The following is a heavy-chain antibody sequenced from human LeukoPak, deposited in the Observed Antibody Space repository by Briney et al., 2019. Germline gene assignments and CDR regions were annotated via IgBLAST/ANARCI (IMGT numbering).Heavy chain of an antibody. CDR1: GFTFSNAW. Sequence: GGSLRLSCAASGFTFSNAWMSWVRQAPGKGLEWVGRIKSKTDGGTTDYAAPVKGRFTISRDNSTNTLYLELNSLRAEDTAVYYCAKVRDIYCSGGTCFYFDYWGQGTMVNVSS. CDR3: AKVRDIYCSGGTCFYFDY. J-gene: IGHJ4*02. CDR2: IKSKTDGGTT. D-gene: IGHD2-15*01. V-gene: IGHV3-15*01.